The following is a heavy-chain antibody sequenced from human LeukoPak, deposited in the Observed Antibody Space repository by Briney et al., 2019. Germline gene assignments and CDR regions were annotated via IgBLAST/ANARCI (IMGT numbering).Heavy chain of an antibody. CDR1: GFTFSSYA. CDR2: ISGSGGST. J-gene: IGHJ4*02. Sequence: GGSLRLSCAASGFTFSSYAMSWVRQAPGKGLEWVSAISGSGGSTYCADSVKGRFTISRDNSKNTLYLQMNSLRAEDTAVYYCAKINYYDSSGYYLGLDYWGQGTLVTVSS. D-gene: IGHD3-22*01. V-gene: IGHV3-23*01. CDR3: AKINYYDSSGYYLGLDY.